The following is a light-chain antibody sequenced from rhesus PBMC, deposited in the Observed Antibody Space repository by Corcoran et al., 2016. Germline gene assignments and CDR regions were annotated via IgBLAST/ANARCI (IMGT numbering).Light chain of an antibody. Sequence: DIQMTQSPSSVSASVGDRVTITCRASQGISSYLAWYQQKPGKAPKLLIYYATTLQSGVPSRFSGSGSGTEFTLTISSLQPEDFATYYCQQYNSLPMYSFGQGTKVEIK. V-gene: IGKV1-25*01. J-gene: IGKJ2*01. CDR3: QQYNSLPMYS. CDR2: YAT. CDR1: QGISSY.